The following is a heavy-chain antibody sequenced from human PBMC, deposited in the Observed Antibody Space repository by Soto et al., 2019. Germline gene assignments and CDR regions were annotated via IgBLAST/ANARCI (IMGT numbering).Heavy chain of an antibody. CDR3: ARKGMEYSRSSLGCMDV. CDR1: GYSFTSYW. Sequence: GESLKISCKGSGYSFTSYWIGWVRQMPGKGLEWMGIIYPGDSDTRYSPSFQGQVTISADKSISTAYLQWSSLRAEDMAVYYCARKGMEYSRSSLGCMDVWGKGTTVTVSS. CDR2: IYPGDSDT. J-gene: IGHJ6*03. D-gene: IGHD6-6*01. V-gene: IGHV5-51*01.